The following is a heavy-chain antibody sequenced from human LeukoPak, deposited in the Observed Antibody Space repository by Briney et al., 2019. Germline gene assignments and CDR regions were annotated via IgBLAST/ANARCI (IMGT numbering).Heavy chain of an antibody. CDR2: VSSSGANT. CDR3: ARTGYTSAWDV. CDR1: GFSFNSAA. J-gene: IGHJ6*02. V-gene: IGHV3-23*01. Sequence: GGSLRLSCAASGFSFNSAAMTWVRQAPGKGLEWVSLVSSSGANTYYADSVKGRFTISRDSAKNSLYLQMNSLRDEDTAVYYCARTGYTSAWDVWGQGTTVTVSS. D-gene: IGHD6-19*01.